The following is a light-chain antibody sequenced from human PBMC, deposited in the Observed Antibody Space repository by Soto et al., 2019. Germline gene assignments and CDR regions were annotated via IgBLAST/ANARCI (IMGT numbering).Light chain of an antibody. CDR1: QGIRND. J-gene: IGKJ1*01. V-gene: IGKV1-6*01. CDR2: GAT. CDR3: LQDYNYPRT. Sequence: IQMTQSPSSLSASVADRVTITCRASQGIRNDLGWYQQKPGEAPKLLIFGATMLQNGVPSRFSGGGSGTDFTLTISSLEPEDFATYYCLQDYNYPRTFGQGTKVEVK.